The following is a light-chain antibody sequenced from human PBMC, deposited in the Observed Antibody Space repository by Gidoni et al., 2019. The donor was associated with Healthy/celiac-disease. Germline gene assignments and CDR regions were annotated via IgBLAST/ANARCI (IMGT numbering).Light chain of an antibody. CDR3: QQDYNLPP. J-gene: IGKJ1*01. CDR1: QSVSSSY. Sequence: PGERVTLSCRASQSVSSSYLTWYQQKPGQAPRLLIYGASTRATGIPARFSGSGSGTDFTLTISSLQPEDFAVYYCQQDYNLPPFXQXTKVEIK. V-gene: IGKV3D-7*01. CDR2: GAS.